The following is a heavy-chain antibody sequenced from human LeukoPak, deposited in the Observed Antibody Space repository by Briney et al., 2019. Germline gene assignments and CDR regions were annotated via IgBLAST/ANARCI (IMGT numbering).Heavy chain of an antibody. CDR1: GFPFSSYW. J-gene: IGHJ4*02. CDR3: VRTDGYEGSYYFDN. CDR2: IKQDGSEK. Sequence: GGSLRLSCAASGFPFSSYWMNWVRQAPGKGLEWVANIKQDGSEKYYVDSVKGRFTISRDNARSSLYLHINSLRDEDTAVYYCVRTDGYEGSYYFDNWGQGTLVTVSS. V-gene: IGHV3-7*01. D-gene: IGHD3-10*01.